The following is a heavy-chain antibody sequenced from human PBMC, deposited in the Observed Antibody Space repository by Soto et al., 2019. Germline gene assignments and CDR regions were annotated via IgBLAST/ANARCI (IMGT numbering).Heavy chain of an antibody. V-gene: IGHV3-23*01. J-gene: IGHJ1*01. Sequence: GGSLSLSCAASGFTFSSYATSWVRQAPGKGLEWVSGISGSGDSTYYADSVKGRFTISRDNSKNTLYLQMNSLRAEDTAVYYCAKGVPGIAVAGTGYFQHWGQGTLVTVSS. CDR3: AKGVPGIAVAGTGYFQH. CDR1: GFTFSSYA. CDR2: ISGSGDST. D-gene: IGHD6-19*01.